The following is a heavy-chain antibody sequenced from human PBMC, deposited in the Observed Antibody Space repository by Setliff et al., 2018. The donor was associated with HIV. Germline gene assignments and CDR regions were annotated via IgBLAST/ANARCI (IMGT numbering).Heavy chain of an antibody. Sequence: SETLSLTCIVSGGSVSGYKWSWIRQSPGKGLEWIGYIYTSGSATYNPSLKSRVTISIDTPKNQFSLRLDSVTAADTAVYYCARRDYNFSGTFDIWGQGTMVTVSS. D-gene: IGHD3-3*01. CDR1: GGSVSGYK. CDR3: ARRDYNFSGTFDI. V-gene: IGHV4-4*08. J-gene: IGHJ3*02. CDR2: IYTSGSA.